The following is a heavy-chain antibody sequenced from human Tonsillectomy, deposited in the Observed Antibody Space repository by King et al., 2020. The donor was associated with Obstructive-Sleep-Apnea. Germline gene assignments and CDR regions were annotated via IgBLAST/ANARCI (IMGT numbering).Heavy chain of an antibody. V-gene: IGHV3-30*04. CDR3: ARDRGTVSPYYYYGMDV. CDR1: GFTFSSYA. D-gene: IGHD4-17*01. J-gene: IGHJ6*02. Sequence: VQLVESGGGVVQPGRSLRLSCAASGFTFSSYAMHWVRQAPGKGLEWVAVISYDGSNKYYADSVKGRFTISRDNSKNTLYLQMNSLRAEDTAVYYCARDRGTVSPYYYYGMDVWGQGTTVTVSS. CDR2: ISYDGSNK.